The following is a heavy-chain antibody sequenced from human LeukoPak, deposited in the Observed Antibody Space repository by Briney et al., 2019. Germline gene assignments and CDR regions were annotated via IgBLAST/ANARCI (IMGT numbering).Heavy chain of an antibody. CDR2: IGGSGGST. CDR1: GFTLSSYA. V-gene: IGHV3-23*01. D-gene: IGHD3-10*01. CDR3: AHLYVNYYGSGGLVDY. J-gene: IGHJ4*02. Sequence: GSLLLYCAAPGFTLSSYAMSWVRPAPGKGLEWVSAIGGSGGSTYYADSVKGRFTIPRDISKYTLYLQMNTLRAEDTAVYYCAHLYVNYYGSGGLVDYWGQGTLVTVSS.